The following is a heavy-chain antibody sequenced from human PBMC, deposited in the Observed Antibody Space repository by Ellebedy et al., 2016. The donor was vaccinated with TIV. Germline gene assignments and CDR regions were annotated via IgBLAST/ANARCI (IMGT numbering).Heavy chain of an antibody. D-gene: IGHD3/OR15-3a*01. CDR3: AKVISGLGAPGSGYGMGV. V-gene: IGHV3-23*01. Sequence: PGGSLRLSCSASGFHISTYDMTWVRQAPGKGLEWVPGIRGIDESTFYEDSVKGRFTISRDNSKNTLFLEMSSLRAEDTALYYCAKVISGLGAPGSGYGMGVWGQGTTVTVSS. CDR1: GFHISTYD. J-gene: IGHJ6*02. CDR2: IRGIDEST.